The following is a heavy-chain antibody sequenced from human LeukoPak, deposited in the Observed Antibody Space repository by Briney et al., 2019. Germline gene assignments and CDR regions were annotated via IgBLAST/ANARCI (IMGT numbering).Heavy chain of an antibody. Sequence: PSETLSLTCTVSGGSISSSSYYWGWIRQPPGKGLEWIGSIYYSGSTYYNPSLKSRVTISVDTSKNQFSLKLSSVTAADTAVYYCARGPAAIAYWGQGTLVTVSS. CDR2: IYYSGST. J-gene: IGHJ4*02. V-gene: IGHV4-39*07. CDR1: GGSISSSSYY. CDR3: ARGPAAIAY. D-gene: IGHD2-2*01.